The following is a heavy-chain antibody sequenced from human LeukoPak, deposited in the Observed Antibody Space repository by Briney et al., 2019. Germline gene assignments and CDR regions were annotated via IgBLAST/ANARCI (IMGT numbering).Heavy chain of an antibody. J-gene: IGHJ5*02. Sequence: PGGSLRLSCTAPGFTFSSYEMKWVRQAPGKGLEWVSYISSSGNTVFYADSVKGRFTISRDNAKNSLYLQMNSLRAEDTAVDFCARDRLGGSSWSWFVPWGQGTLVTVSS. CDR1: GFTFSSYE. CDR3: ARDRLGGSSWSWFVP. V-gene: IGHV3-48*03. D-gene: IGHD6-13*01. CDR2: ISSSGNTV.